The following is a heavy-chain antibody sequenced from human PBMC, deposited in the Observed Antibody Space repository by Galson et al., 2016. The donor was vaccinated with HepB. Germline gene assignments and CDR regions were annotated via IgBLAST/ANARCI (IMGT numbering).Heavy chain of an antibody. J-gene: IGHJ4*02. V-gene: IGHV1-69*06. CDR3: ARGTLVGYCSGGSCYAPDF. D-gene: IGHD2-15*01. Sequence: SVKVSCKASGGTFSRYAISWVRQAPGQGLEWMGGIIPMFGTANYAQKFLGRVTITADNSTSTAYVELSSLRSEDTAVYYCARGTLVGYCSGGSCYAPDFWGQGTLITVSS. CDR1: GGTFSRYA. CDR2: IIPMFGTA.